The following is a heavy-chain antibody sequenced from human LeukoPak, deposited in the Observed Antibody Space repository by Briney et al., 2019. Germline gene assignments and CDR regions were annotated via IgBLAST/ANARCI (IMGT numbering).Heavy chain of an antibody. CDR3: ARSPSGSSSRWFDP. CDR2: IYYSGGTNYSGRT. V-gene: IGHV4-39*07. CDR1: GGSISSGSYY. D-gene: IGHD1-26*01. J-gene: IGHJ5*02. Sequence: KPSETLPLTCTVSGGSISSGSYYWGWIRQPPGKGLEWIGTIYYSGGTNYSGRTNYNSSLKSRVTISVDKSKNQFSLKLSSVTAADTAAYYCARSPSGSSSRWFDPWGQGTLVTVSS.